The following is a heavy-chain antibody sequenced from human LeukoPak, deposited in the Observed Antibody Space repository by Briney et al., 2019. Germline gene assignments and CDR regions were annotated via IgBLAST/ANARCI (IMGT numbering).Heavy chain of an antibody. J-gene: IGHJ6*03. CDR3: ARGRNQYDMNGLLDYYYMDV. CDR1: GGAFSSYA. Sequence: ASVKVSCKASGGAFSSYAISWVREAPGQGLEWMGRIIPIFGTANYAQKFQGRVTITTDESTSTAYKELSSLRSEDTAVYYCARGRNQYDMNGLLDYYYMDVWGKGTTVTVSS. V-gene: IGHV1-69*05. D-gene: IGHD3-22*01. CDR2: IIPIFGTA.